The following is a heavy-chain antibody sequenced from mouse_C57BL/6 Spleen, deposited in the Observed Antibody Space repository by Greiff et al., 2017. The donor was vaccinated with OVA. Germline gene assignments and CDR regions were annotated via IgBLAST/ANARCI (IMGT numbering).Heavy chain of an antibody. CDR3: ASVDYDDYDAMDY. J-gene: IGHJ4*01. V-gene: IGHV5-17*01. Sequence: EVKLVESGGGLVKPGGSLKLSCAASGFTFSDYGMHWVRQAPEKGLEWVAYISSGSSTIYYADTVKGRFTISRDNAKNTLFLQMTSLRSEDTAMYYCASVDYDDYDAMDYWGQGTSVTVSS. CDR2: ISSGSSTI. CDR1: GFTFSDYG. D-gene: IGHD2-4*01.